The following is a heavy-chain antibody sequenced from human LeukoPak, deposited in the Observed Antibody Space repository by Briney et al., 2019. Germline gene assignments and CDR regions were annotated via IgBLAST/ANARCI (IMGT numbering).Heavy chain of an antibody. CDR1: GFTFSSYA. D-gene: IGHD4-17*01. J-gene: IGHJ4*02. Sequence: GRSLRLSCAASGFTFSSYAMHWVRQAPGKGLEWVAVISYDGSNKYYADSVKGRFTISRDNSKNTLYLQMNSLRAEDTAVYYCARDYGDYDRRDYWGQGTLVTVSS. V-gene: IGHV3-30*04. CDR3: ARDYGDYDRRDY. CDR2: ISYDGSNK.